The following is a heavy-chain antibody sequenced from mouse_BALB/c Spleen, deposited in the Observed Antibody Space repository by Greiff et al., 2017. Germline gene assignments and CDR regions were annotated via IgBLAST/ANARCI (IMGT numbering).Heavy chain of an antibody. Sequence: EVMLVESGGGLVKPGGSLKLSCAASGFTFSDYYMYWVRQTPEKRLEWVATISDGGSYTYYPDSVKGRFTISRDNAKNNLYLQMSSLKSEDTAMYYCARGGWSLRDDAMDYWGQGTSVTVSS. V-gene: IGHV5-4*02. CDR2: ISDGGSYT. CDR3: ARGGWSLRDDAMDY. D-gene: IGHD2-3*01. J-gene: IGHJ4*01. CDR1: GFTFSDYY.